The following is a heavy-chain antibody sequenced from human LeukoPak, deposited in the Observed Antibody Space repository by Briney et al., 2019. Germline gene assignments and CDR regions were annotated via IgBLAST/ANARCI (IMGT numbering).Heavy chain of an antibody. CDR2: IKQDESEK. Sequence: GGSLRLSCAASGFSLSTYWMSWVRQAPGKGLEWVANIKQDESEKDYVDSVKGRFTISRDNAKNSLCLQMSSLRAEDTAVYYCATYSGAHHKTFDDWGQGTLVTVSS. V-gene: IGHV3-7*03. CDR1: GFSLSTYW. J-gene: IGHJ4*02. D-gene: IGHD1-26*01. CDR3: ATYSGAHHKTFDD.